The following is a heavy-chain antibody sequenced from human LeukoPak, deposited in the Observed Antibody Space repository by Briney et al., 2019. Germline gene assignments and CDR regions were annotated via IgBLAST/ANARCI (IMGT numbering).Heavy chain of an antibody. CDR1: GYTFTGYY. D-gene: IGHD4/OR15-4a*01. V-gene: IGHV1-2*02. J-gene: IGHJ5*02. CDR2: INPNSGGT. Sequence: ASVKVSCKTSGYTFTGYYMHWVRQAPGQGLEWMGWINPNSGGTNYAQKFQGRVTMTRDTSISTAYMELSRLRSDDTAVYYCARARLRRANGFRTWFDPWGQGTLVTVSS. CDR3: ARARLRRANGFRTWFDP.